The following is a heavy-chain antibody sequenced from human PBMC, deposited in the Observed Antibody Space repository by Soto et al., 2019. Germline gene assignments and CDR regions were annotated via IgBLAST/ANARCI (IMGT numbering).Heavy chain of an antibody. CDR1: GGAISSSNW. V-gene: IGHV4-4*02. CDR2: IYHSGST. CDR3: ARVSGSSYYGMDV. J-gene: IGHJ6*02. Sequence: QVQLQESGPGLVKPSGTLSLTCAVSGGAISSSNWWSWVRQPPGKGLEWIGEIYHSGSTNYNTSLKSRVTISVAKSKNQFSLKLSSVTAADTAVYYCARVSGSSYYGMDVWGQGTTVTVSS. D-gene: IGHD1-26*01.